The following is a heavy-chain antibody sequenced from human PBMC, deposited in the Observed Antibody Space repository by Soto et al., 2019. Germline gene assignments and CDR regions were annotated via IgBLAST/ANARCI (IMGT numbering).Heavy chain of an antibody. Sequence: DVQLLESGGGFVQPGGSLRLSCAASGFTFSNYAMTWVRQAPGTGPEWVSSIGDSASSTYYADSVKGRFIISRDKSKNSLYLQMHSLRAEDTDVYFCAKDRGLVALEYFQYWGQGTLVTVSS. V-gene: IGHV3-23*01. CDR2: IGDSASST. J-gene: IGHJ1*01. CDR1: GFTFSNYA. CDR3: AKDRGLVALEYFQY. D-gene: IGHD3-9*01.